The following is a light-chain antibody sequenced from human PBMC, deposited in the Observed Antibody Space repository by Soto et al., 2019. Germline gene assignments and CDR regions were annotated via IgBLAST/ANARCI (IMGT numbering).Light chain of an antibody. CDR2: NTT. J-gene: IGLJ2*01. CDR1: SGSVSTSYY. Sequence: QAVVTQEPSFSVSPGGAVILTCGWTSGSVSTSYYPCWYQQSPGLAPRTLIYNTTTRASGVPDRFSGSILGNKAALTITGAQSDDESDYLCALYVGSGTVVFGGGTKLTVL. CDR3: ALYVGSGTVV. V-gene: IGLV8-61*01.